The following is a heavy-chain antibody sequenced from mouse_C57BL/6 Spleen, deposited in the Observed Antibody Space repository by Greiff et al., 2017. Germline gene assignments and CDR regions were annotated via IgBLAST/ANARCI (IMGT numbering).Heavy chain of an antibody. CDR1: GYTFTDYN. V-gene: IGHV1-18*01. CDR2: INPNNGGP. CDR3: ARDRNCDAMDY. D-gene: IGHD2-14*01. Sequence: EVQLQQSGPELVKPGASVKISCKASGYTFTDYNMDWVKQSHGKSLEWIGDINPNNGGPIYNQKFKGKATLTVDKSSSTAYMEHRSLTSEDTAVYYYARDRNCDAMDYWGQGTSVTVSS. J-gene: IGHJ4*01.